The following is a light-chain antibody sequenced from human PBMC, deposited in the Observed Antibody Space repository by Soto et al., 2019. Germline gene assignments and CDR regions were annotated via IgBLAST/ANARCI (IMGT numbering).Light chain of an antibody. J-gene: IGLJ1*01. CDR1: TSNIGSNY. V-gene: IGLV1-47*01. CDR2: KIN. Sequence: QTVVTQPPSASGTPGQRVTISCSGSTSNIGSNYIYWYQQLPGTAPKLLIYKINKRPSGVPDRFSGSKSGTSASLAISGLRSEDEADYYCVTWDDSLSAYVFGTGTKLTV. CDR3: VTWDDSLSAYV.